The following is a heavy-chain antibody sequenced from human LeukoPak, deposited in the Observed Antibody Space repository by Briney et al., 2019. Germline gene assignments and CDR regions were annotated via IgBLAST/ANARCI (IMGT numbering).Heavy chain of an antibody. CDR3: AKPISGGLAVSADWFDP. CDR2: INASGGNT. D-gene: IGHD6-19*01. Sequence: PGGSLTLTCAVSGFSFNCYAITWVRQAPGQGLHWDSTINASGGNTYYADSVRGRFTISRDNSKDTPYLQLNSLTAEDTAIYYCAKPISGGLAVSADWFDPWGQGTLVTVSS. J-gene: IGHJ5*02. CDR1: GFSFNCYA. V-gene: IGHV3-23*01.